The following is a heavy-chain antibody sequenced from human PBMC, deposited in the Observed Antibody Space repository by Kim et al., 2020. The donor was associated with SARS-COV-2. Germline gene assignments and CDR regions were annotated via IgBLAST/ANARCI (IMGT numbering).Heavy chain of an antibody. CDR3: ARARPDYGDYVFRYTTYYFDY. CDR1: GGSISSGGYY. Sequence: SETLSLTCTVSGGSISSGGYYWSWIRQHPGKGLEWIGYIYYSGSTYYNPSLKSRVTISVDTSKNQFSLKLSSVTAADTAVYYCARARPDYGDYVFRYTTYYFDYWGQGTLVTVSS. CDR2: IYYSGST. J-gene: IGHJ4*02. V-gene: IGHV4-31*03. D-gene: IGHD4-17*01.